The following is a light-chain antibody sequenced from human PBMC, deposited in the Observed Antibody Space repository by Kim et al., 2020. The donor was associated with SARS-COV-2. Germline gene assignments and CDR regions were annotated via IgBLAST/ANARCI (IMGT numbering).Light chain of an antibody. CDR2: GAS. V-gene: IGKV3-20*01. CDR3: QQYGRGT. J-gene: IGKJ2*02. CDR1: QSVSSSY. Sequence: EIVLTQSPGTLSLSPGERATLSCRASQSVSSSYLAWYQQKPGQAPRLLIYGASSRATGIPDRFSGSGSGTDFTLTISRLEPEDFAVYYCQQYGRGTFGQGTKLEI.